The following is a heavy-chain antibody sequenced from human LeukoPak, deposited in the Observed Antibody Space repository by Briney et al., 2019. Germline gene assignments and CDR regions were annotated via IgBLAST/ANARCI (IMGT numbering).Heavy chain of an antibody. D-gene: IGHD1-26*01. J-gene: IGHJ6*03. Sequence: SETLSLTCAVYGESFSGYYWTWIRQPPGKGLEWIGEINHSGGTDSNPSLRSRLTLSVHTSKNQFSLQLNSVTAADTAVYYCARDRRKPSGSYYYYYMDVWGKGTTVTISS. CDR2: INHSGGT. CDR1: GESFSGYY. CDR3: ARDRRKPSGSYYYYYMDV. V-gene: IGHV4-34*01.